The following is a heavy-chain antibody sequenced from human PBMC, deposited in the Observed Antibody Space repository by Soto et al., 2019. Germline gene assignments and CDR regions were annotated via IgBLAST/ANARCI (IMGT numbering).Heavy chain of an antibody. J-gene: IGHJ4*02. CDR2: IYYSGST. D-gene: IGHD3-10*01. Sequence: QLQLQESGPGLVKPSQTLSLTCTVSGGSISSGYYYWSWLRQPPGKRLEWIGYIYYSGSTYCNPSLRSRVTISVDTSENRFCLKLSSVSAADTAVYYCASAQGSGFLVSWGQGTLVTVSS. CDR1: GGSISSGYYY. V-gene: IGHV4-30-4*01. CDR3: ASAQGSGFLVS.